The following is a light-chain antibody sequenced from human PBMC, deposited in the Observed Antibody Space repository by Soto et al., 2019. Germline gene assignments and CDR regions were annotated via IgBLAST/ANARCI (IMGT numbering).Light chain of an antibody. CDR3: QQYNSYPWT. J-gene: IGKJ1*01. CDR1: QSVSRY. V-gene: IGKV3-11*01. Sequence: EIVLTQSPATLSLSPGERATLSCRASQSVSRYLAWYQQKPGQAPRLLIYDASSLESGVPSRFSGSGSGTEFTLTISSLQPDDFATYYCQQYNSYPWTFGQGTKVEIK. CDR2: DAS.